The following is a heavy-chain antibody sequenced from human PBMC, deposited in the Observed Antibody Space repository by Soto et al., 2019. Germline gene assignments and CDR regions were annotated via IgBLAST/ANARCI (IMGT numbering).Heavy chain of an antibody. CDR1: GFTFSSYA. J-gene: IGHJ4*02. CDR2: ISYDGSNK. D-gene: IGHD5-12*01. V-gene: IGHV3-30-3*01. Sequence: QVQLVESGGGVVQPGRSLRLSCAASGFTFSSYAMHWVRQAPGKGLEWVAVISYDGSNKYYADSVKGRFTISRDNSKNTLYLQMNSLRAEDTAVYYCARDRVATMFGYFDYWGQGTLVTVSS. CDR3: ARDRVATMFGYFDY.